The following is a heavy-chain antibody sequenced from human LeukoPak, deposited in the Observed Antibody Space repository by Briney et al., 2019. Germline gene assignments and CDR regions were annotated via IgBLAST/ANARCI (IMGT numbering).Heavy chain of an antibody. CDR2: ISYDGSNE. D-gene: IGHD6-19*01. J-gene: IGHJ4*02. V-gene: IGHV3-30*18. CDR3: AKDIGSGWFPQGEY. Sequence: GGSLRLSCAASGFTFRSYGMHWVRQAPGKGLEWVAIISYDGSNEFYADSEKGRFTISRDNSKNTLYLQMNSLRVEDTAVYYCAKDIGSGWFPQGEYWGQGTLVTVSS. CDR1: GFTFRSYG.